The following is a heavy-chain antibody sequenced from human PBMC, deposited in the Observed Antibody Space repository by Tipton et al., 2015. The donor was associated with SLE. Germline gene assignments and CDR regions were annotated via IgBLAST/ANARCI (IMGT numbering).Heavy chain of an antibody. V-gene: IGHV1-18*01. J-gene: IGHJ4*02. D-gene: IGHD3-16*02. CDR3: ARALDSYYDYIWGSYRPNLFDY. CDR1: GYTFTSYG. Sequence: QLVQSGAEVKKPGASVKVSCKASGYTFTSYGISWVRQAPGQGLEWMGWISAYNGNTNYAQKLQGRVTMTTDTSTSTAYMELRSLRSDDTAVYYCARALDSYYDYIWGSYRPNLFDYWGQGTLVTVSS. CDR2: ISAYNGNT.